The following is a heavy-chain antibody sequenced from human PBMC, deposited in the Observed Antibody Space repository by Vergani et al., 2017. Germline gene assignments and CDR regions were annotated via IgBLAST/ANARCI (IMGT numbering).Heavy chain of an antibody. Sequence: QVQLVQSGAEVKKPGSSVKVSCKASGGTFSSYTISWVRQAPGQGLEWMGRIIPILGIANYAQKFQGRVTITADKSTSTAYMELSSLRSEDTAVYYCASSGEELPQTGYYYYYMDVWGKGP. CDR1: GGTFSSYT. CDR2: IIPILGIA. CDR3: ASSGEELPQTGYYYYYMDV. D-gene: IGHD1-26*01. J-gene: IGHJ6*03. V-gene: IGHV1-69*02.